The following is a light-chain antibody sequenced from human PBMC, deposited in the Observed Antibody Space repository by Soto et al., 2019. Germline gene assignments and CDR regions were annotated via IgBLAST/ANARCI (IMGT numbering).Light chain of an antibody. CDR3: SSYAGSSNV. CDR1: SSDVGGYNY. CDR2: EVN. J-gene: IGLJ1*01. V-gene: IGLV2-8*01. Sequence: QSVRTQPPSASGSPGQSAAISCTGTSSDVGGYNYVSWYQQHPGKAPKLMIYEVNKRPSGVPDRFSGSKSGNTASLTVSGLQAEDEADYYCSSYAGSSNVFGTGTKVTVL.